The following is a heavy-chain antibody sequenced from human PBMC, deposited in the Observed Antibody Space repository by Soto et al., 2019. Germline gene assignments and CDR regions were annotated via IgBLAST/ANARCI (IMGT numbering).Heavy chain of an antibody. J-gene: IGHJ4*02. V-gene: IGHV4-39*01. CDR1: GGSISSSSYY. CDR2: IYYSGST. D-gene: IGHD5-12*01. Sequence: QLQLQESGPGLVKPSETLSLTCTVSGGSISSSSYYWGWIRQPPGKGLEWIGSIYYSGSTYYNPSLKSRVTISVDTSKNQFSLKLSSVTAADTAVYYCATKGYSGYDPFDYWGQGTLVTVSS. CDR3: ATKGYSGYDPFDY.